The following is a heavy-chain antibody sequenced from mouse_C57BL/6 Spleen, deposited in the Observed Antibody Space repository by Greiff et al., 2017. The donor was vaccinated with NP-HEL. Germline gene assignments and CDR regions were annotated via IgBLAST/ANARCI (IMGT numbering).Heavy chain of an antibody. V-gene: IGHV14-2*01. Sequence: EVQLQQSGAELVQPGASVKLSCTASGFNIKDYYMHWVKQRTEQGLEWIGRIDPEDGETKYAPKFPGKATITADTSSNTAYLQLSSLTSEDTAVYYCASGGYPWYFDVWGTGTTVTVSS. CDR1: GFNIKDYY. J-gene: IGHJ1*03. CDR2: IDPEDGET. CDR3: ASGGYPWYFDV. D-gene: IGHD2-2*01.